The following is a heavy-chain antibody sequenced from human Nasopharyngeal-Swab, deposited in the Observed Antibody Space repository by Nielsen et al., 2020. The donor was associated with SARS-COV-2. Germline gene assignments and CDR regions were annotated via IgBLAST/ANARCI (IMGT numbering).Heavy chain of an antibody. D-gene: IGHD3-22*01. J-gene: IGHJ6*03. CDR1: GGSFSGYY. CDR3: ARGTQIYSSGYSYYYYMDV. V-gene: IGHV4-34*01. CDR2: INHSGST. Sequence: SETLSLTCAVYGGSFSGYYWSWIRQPPGKGLEWLGEINHSGSTNYNPSLKSRVTISVDTSKNQFSLKLSSVTAADTAVYYCARGTQIYSSGYSYYYYMDVWGKGTTVTVSS.